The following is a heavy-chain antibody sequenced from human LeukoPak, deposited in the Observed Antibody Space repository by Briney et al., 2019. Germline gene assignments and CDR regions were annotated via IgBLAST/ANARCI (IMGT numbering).Heavy chain of an antibody. CDR3: VAYGSATLRHNFDY. D-gene: IGHD3-10*01. CDR2: MNPNSGNT. Sequence: GASVKVSCKASGYTFTSYDINWVRQATGQGLEWMGWMNPNSGNTGYAQKFQGRVTMTRNTSISTAYMELSSLRSEDTAVYYCVAYGSATLRHNFDYWGQGTLVTVSS. CDR1: GYTFTSYD. J-gene: IGHJ4*02. V-gene: IGHV1-8*01.